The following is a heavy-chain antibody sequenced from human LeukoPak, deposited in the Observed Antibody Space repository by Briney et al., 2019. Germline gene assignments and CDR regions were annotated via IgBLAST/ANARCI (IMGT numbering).Heavy chain of an antibody. CDR2: IIPIFGTA. CDR1: GGTFSSYA. Sequence: AVKGSSKASGGTFSSYAISWVRQAPGQGLEWRGGIIPIFGTANYAQKFQGRVTITADRPTSTAYMELSSLRSEDTGVYYCARMEGIAVAGHQGYFDYWGQGTLVTVSS. CDR3: ARMEGIAVAGHQGYFDY. V-gene: IGHV1-69*06. D-gene: IGHD6-19*01. J-gene: IGHJ4*02.